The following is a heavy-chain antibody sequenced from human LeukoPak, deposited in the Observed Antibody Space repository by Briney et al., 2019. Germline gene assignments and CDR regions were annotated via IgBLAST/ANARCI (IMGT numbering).Heavy chain of an antibody. CDR2: IYYSGIT. Sequence: SETLSLTCTVSGGSISSYYWNWIRQHPGKGLEWIGYIYYSGITYYNPSLKSRLTISVDTSRNQFSLNLISVTAADTAMYYCGRVTGYDYVDSWGQGTLVTISS. J-gene: IGHJ4*02. CDR1: GGSISSYY. D-gene: IGHD5-12*01. V-gene: IGHV4-59*06. CDR3: GRVTGYDYVDS.